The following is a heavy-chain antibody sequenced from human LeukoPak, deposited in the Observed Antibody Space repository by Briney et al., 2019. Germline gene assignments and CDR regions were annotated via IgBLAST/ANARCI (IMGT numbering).Heavy chain of an antibody. D-gene: IGHD6-13*01. CDR3: AKEAVRSSIAVAGTRYFQH. V-gene: IGHV6-1*01. Sequence: SQTLSLTCAISGDSVSSNSAAWNWIRQSPSRGLEWLGRTYYKSKWSNNYAVSVKSRITINPDTSKNQFSLQLNSVTPEDTAVYYCAKEAVRSSIAVAGTRYFQHWGQGTLVTVSS. J-gene: IGHJ1*01. CDR2: TYYKSKWSN. CDR1: GDSVSSNSAA.